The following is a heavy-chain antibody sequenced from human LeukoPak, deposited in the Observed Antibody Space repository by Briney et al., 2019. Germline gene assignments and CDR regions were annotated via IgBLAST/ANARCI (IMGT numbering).Heavy chain of an antibody. Sequence: PGESLRLSCAASGFTLDDYTMHWVRQAPGKGMEWVGFIRSKAYGGTTEYAASVKGRFTISRDDSKSIAYLQMNSLKTEDTAVYYCTRVQWLVIYYYYMDVWGKGTTVTVSS. CDR1: GFTLDDYT. D-gene: IGHD6-19*01. CDR3: TRVQWLVIYYYYMDV. CDR2: IRSKAYGGTT. J-gene: IGHJ6*03. V-gene: IGHV3-49*04.